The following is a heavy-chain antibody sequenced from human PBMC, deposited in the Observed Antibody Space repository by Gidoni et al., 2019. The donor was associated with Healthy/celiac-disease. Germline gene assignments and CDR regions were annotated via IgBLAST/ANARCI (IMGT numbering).Heavy chain of an antibody. Sequence: EVQLLESGGGLVQPGGSLRLSCAASGFTFSSYTMSWVRQAPGKGLEWVAAISGSGGSTYYADSGKGRFTISRDNSKNTLYLKMNSLRAEDTAVYYCAKDIHGSGSYWAFDIWGQGTMVTVSS. D-gene: IGHD3-10*01. CDR3: AKDIHGSGSYWAFDI. J-gene: IGHJ3*02. CDR2: ISGSGGST. CDR1: GFTFSSYT. V-gene: IGHV3-23*01.